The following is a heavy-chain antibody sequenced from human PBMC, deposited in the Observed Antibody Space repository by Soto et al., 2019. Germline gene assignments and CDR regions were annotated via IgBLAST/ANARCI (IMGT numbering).Heavy chain of an antibody. V-gene: IGHV5-51*01. CDR3: ARHQYSSSGYDAFDI. CDR2: IYPGDSDT. Sequence: GESLKIYCKGSGYSFTSYWIGWVRQMPGKGLAWMGTIYPGDSDTRYSPSVQGQVTISADKSISPAYLQWSSLKASDTAMYYCARHQYSSSGYDAFDIWGQGTMVTVSS. J-gene: IGHJ3*02. D-gene: IGHD6-13*01. CDR1: GYSFTSYW.